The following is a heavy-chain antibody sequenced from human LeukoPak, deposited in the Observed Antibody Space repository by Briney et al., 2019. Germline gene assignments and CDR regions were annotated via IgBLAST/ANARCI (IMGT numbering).Heavy chain of an antibody. J-gene: IGHJ3*02. CDR2: IKQDGSER. CDR3: ASYDSDAFDI. V-gene: IGHV3-7*01. CDR1: GFTFSSYW. Sequence: GGSLRLSCAASGFTFSSYWMTWVRQAPGKGLEWVANIKQDGSERYYADSVKGRFTISRDNAKNTLYLQMNSLRAEDTAVYYCASYDSDAFDIWGQGTMVTVSS. D-gene: IGHD3-3*01.